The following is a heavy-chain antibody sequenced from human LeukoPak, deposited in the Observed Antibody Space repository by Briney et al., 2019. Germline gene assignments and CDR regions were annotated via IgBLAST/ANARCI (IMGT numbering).Heavy chain of an antibody. Sequence: PSETLSLTCTVSGGSISSYYWSWIRQPPGKGLEWIGYIYYSGSTNYNPSLKSRVTISVDTSKNQFSLKLSSVTAADTAVYYCAREGDGYNYFGAWGQGTLVTVSS. CDR3: AREGDGYNYFGA. D-gene: IGHD5-12*01. J-gene: IGHJ5*02. CDR1: GGSISSYY. CDR2: IYYSGST. V-gene: IGHV4-59*01.